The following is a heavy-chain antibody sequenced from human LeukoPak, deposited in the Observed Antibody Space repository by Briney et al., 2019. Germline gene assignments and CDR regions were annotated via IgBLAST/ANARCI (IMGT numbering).Heavy chain of an antibody. J-gene: IGHJ6*03. CDR1: GFTFSNYN. D-gene: IGHD1-26*01. CDR3: ARDPYSGNYGTYYYYYMDV. V-gene: IGHV3-21*01. Sequence: PGGSLRLSCADSGFTFSNYNMNWVRQAPGKAMEWVSSITSSGTYTLYADSVKGRFTISRDNAKNSLYLQMDSLGPEDTAVYYCARDPYSGNYGTYYYYYMDVWGKGTTVTISS. CDR2: ITSSGTYT.